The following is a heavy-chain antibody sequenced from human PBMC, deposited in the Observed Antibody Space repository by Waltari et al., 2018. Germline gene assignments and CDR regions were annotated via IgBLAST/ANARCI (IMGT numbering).Heavy chain of an antibody. V-gene: IGHV3-23*04. CDR2: ISGRCGST. J-gene: IGHJ6*03. Sequence: EVQLVESGGGLVQPGGSLRLSCAASGFTFSSYAMSWVRQAPGKGLEWVSAISGRCGSTDYADAVKGRFTISRDNSKNTLYLQMNSLRAEDTAVYYCARQTVTTSNPYYYYMDVWGKGTTVTVSS. D-gene: IGHD4-17*01. CDR1: GFTFSSYA. CDR3: ARQTVTTSNPYYYYMDV.